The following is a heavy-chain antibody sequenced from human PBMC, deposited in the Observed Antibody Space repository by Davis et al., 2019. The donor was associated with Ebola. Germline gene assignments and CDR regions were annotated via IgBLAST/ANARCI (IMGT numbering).Heavy chain of an antibody. J-gene: IGHJ5*02. CDR3: ARAPSYRSSKWDWLDP. Sequence: ASVPVSCKTSGYTFSSYDINWVRQATGQGLEWVGWMNPNSGNTGYAQKFQGRVTMTRNTSISTAYMELSSLRFEDTAVYYCARAPSYRSSKWDWLDPWGQGTLVSVSS. V-gene: IGHV1-8*01. CDR1: GYTFSSYD. D-gene: IGHD1-26*01. CDR2: MNPNSGNT.